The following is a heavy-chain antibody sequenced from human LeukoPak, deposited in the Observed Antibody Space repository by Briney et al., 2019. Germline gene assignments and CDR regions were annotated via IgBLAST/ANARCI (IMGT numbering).Heavy chain of an antibody. J-gene: IGHJ4*02. Sequence: GGSLRLSCAASGFTFSSYWMHWVRQAPGKGLVWVSRINSDGSSTSYADSVKGRFTISRDNAKNTLYLQMNSLRAEDTAVYYCARGAYGVNFDYWGQGTLVTVSS. D-gene: IGHD4-17*01. V-gene: IGHV3-74*01. CDR1: GFTFSSYW. CDR3: ARGAYGVNFDY. CDR2: INSDGSST.